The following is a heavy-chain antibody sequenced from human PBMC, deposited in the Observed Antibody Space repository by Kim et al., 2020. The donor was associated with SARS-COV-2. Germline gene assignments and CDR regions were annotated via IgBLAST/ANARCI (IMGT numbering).Heavy chain of an antibody. D-gene: IGHD6-13*01. CDR1: GGSISSYY. J-gene: IGHJ6*02. Sequence: SETLSLTCTVSGGSISSYYWSWIRQPPGKGLEWIGYIYYSGSTNYNPSLKSRVTISVDTSKNQFSLKLSSVTAADTAVYYCARVRVAAADYYYYYGMDVWGQGTTVTVSS. CDR3: ARVRVAAADYYYYYGMDV. V-gene: IGHV4-59*01. CDR2: IYYSGST.